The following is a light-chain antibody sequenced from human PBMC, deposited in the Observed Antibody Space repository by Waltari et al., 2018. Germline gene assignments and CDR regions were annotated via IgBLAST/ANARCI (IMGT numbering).Light chain of an antibody. J-gene: IGLJ3*02. CDR2: VNSDGSH. V-gene: IGLV4-69*01. Sequence: QLVLTQSPSASASLGASVKLTCTLSSGHSSNVIAWLQQQPEKGPRYLMKVNSDGSHNKRDEIPDRVSGSSSGAERYLTISSLQAEEEADYYCQTGGHGTWVFGGGTKLTVL. CDR3: QTGGHGTWV. CDR1: SGHSSNV.